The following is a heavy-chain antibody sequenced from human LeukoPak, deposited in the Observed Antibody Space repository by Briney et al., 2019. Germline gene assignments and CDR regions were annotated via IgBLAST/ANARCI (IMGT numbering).Heavy chain of an antibody. J-gene: IGHJ4*02. CDR2: ISYDGRYK. V-gene: IGHV3-30*18. D-gene: IGHD1-26*01. Sequence: GSLILSSELSLFTPCSYGMPSGPEAPGNRLEWGSVISYDGRYKYYADSVKGRFTISTDNSKNTLYLQINSLRADDTAVYYCAKDWYSGSQFRVNYFDYWGQGTLVTVSS. CDR1: LFTPCSYG. CDR3: AKDWYSGSQFRVNYFDY.